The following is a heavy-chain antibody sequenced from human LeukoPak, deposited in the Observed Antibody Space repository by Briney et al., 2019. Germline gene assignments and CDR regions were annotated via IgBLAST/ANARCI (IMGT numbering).Heavy chain of an antibody. CDR2: IYYSGST. V-gene: IGHV4-59*01. CDR1: GGSISSYY. D-gene: IGHD3-22*01. Sequence: SETLSLTCTVSGGSISSYYWSWIRQPPGKGLERIGYIYYSGSTNYNPSLKSRVTISVDTSKNQFSLKLSSVTAADTAVYYCARVHYDSSGYNFDYWGQGTLVTVSS. CDR3: ARVHYDSSGYNFDY. J-gene: IGHJ4*02.